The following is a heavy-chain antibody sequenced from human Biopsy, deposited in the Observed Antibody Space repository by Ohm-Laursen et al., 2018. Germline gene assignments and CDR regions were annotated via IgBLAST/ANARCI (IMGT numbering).Heavy chain of an antibody. CDR1: GFTFTNYA. V-gene: IGHV3-23*01. Sequence: GSLRLSCAASGFTFTNYAMSWVRQAPGKGLEWVSSISASDDSKYYGDSVKGRFTISRDSSTNTLYLQMNGLRADGTAVYYCATGPVQMVYANLRGEFASWGQGALVTVSS. CDR3: ATGPVQMVYANLRGEFAS. D-gene: IGHD2-8*01. CDR2: ISASDDSK. J-gene: IGHJ5*02.